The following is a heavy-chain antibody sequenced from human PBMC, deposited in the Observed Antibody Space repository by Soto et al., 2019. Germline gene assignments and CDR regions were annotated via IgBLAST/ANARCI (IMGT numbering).Heavy chain of an antibody. CDR2: ISYDGSNK. J-gene: IGHJ4*02. Sequence: QVQLVESGGGVVQPGRSLRLSCAASGFTFSSYAMHWLRQAPGKGLEWVAVISYDGSNKYYADSVKGRFTISRDNSKNTLYLQMNSLRAEDTAVYYCARGAIVLVPAAIFGHFDYWGQGTLVTVSS. CDR3: ARGAIVLVPAAIFGHFDY. D-gene: IGHD2-2*01. CDR1: GFTFSSYA. V-gene: IGHV3-30-3*01.